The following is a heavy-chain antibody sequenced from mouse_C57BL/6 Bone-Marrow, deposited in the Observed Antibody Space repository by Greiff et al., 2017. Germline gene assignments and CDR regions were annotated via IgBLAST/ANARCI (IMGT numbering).Heavy chain of an antibody. CDR3: ARGLGPYAMDY. CDR2: IVPSDSET. Sequence: VQLKQPGAELMKPGSSVKLSCKASGYTFTSYWMHWVKQRPIQGLEWIGNIVPSDSETHYNQKFKYQATFTVDTSSSTAYMQLSSLTSEDSAVYYCARGLGPYAMDYWGQGTSVTVSS. CDR1: GYTFTSYW. V-gene: IGHV1-52*01. J-gene: IGHJ4*01. D-gene: IGHD4-1*01.